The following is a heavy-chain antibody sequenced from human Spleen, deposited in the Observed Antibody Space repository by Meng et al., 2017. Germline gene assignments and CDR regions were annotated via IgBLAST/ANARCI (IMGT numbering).Heavy chain of an antibody. V-gene: IGHV3-30*07. CDR2: ISYDGNNE. CDR1: GFTFSSYA. D-gene: IGHD6-13*01. J-gene: IGHJ4*02. CDR3: ARDDTAAGTVQSY. Sequence: GGSLRLSCAASGFTFSSYAMSWVRQAPGKGLEWVALISYDGNNEYYADSVKGRFTISRDNSKNTLYLQMNSLRAEDTAVYYCARDDTAAGTVQSYWGQGTLVTVSS.